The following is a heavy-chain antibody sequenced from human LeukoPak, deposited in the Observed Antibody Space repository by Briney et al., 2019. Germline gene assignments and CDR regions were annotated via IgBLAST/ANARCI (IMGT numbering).Heavy chain of an antibody. J-gene: IGHJ6*03. CDR2: IYTSGST. CDR1: GGSISSYY. Sequence: SETLSLTCTVSGGSISSYYWSWIRQPAGKGLEWIGRIYTSGSTNYNPSLKSRVTISVDTSKNQFSLKLSSVTAADTAVYYCARSLGYSSGWHGFEDYYYYMDVWGKGTTVTVSS. CDR3: ARSLGYSSGWHGFEDYYYYMDV. D-gene: IGHD6-19*01. V-gene: IGHV4-4*07.